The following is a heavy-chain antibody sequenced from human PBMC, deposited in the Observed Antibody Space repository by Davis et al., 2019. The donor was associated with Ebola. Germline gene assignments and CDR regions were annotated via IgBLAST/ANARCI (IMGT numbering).Heavy chain of an antibody. CDR2: IIPIFGTA. Sequence: SVKVSCKASGGTFISYAISWVRQAPGQGLEWMGGIIPIFGTANYAQKFQGRVTITADKSTSTAYMELRSLRSDDTAVYYCARGLPSSCEDYWGQGTLVTVSS. CDR3: ARGLPSSCEDY. V-gene: IGHV1-69*06. CDR1: GGTFISYA. J-gene: IGHJ4*02. D-gene: IGHD6-13*01.